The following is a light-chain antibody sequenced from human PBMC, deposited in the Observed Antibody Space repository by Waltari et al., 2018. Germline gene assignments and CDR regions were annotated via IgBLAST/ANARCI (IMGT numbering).Light chain of an antibody. CDR1: SSDVGNYNL. V-gene: IGLV2-23*01. CDR3: CSYAGSYTWV. CDR2: DDN. Sequence: QSALTQPASVSGSPGQSITISCTGTSSDVGNYNLVSWYQQYPGKAPKVMIYDDNRRPSGVSGRFSGSKSGNTASLTMSGVQAEDEADYYCCSYAGSYTWVFGGGTKLTVL. J-gene: IGLJ3*02.